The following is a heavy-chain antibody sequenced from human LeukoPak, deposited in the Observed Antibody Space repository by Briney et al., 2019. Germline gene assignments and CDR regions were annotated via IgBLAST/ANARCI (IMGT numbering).Heavy chain of an antibody. CDR2: ISSSSSYI. CDR3: ARGIAAAGDY. CDR1: GFTFSSYS. D-gene: IGHD6-13*01. J-gene: IGHJ4*02. Sequence: PGGSLRLSCAASGFTFSSYSMNWVRQAPGKGLEWVSSISSSSSYIYYADSVKGRFTVSRDNAKNSLYLQMNSLRAEDTAVYYCARGIAAAGDYWGQGTLVTVSS. V-gene: IGHV3-21*01.